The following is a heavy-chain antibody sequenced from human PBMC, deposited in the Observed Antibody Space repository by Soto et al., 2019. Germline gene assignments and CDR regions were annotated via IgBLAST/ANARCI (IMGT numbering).Heavy chain of an antibody. V-gene: IGHV3-48*02. CDR3: TRVRQLGLDY. CDR1: GFTFSSYS. J-gene: IGHJ4*02. D-gene: IGHD1-1*01. CDR2: ISSGSSTI. Sequence: EVQLVDSGGGLVQPGGSLRLSCAASGFTFSSYSMIWVHQAPGKGLEWVSYISSGSSTIYYADSVKGRFTVSRDNAKNSLYLQMNSLRDEDTAVYYCTRVRQLGLDYWGQGTLVTVSS.